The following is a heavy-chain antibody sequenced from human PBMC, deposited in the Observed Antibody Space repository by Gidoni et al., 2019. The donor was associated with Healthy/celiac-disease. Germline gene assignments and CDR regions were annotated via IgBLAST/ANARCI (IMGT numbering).Heavy chain of an antibody. V-gene: IGHV1-2*04. CDR3: ARHPDCSGGSCSGTAFDI. J-gene: IGHJ3*02. D-gene: IGHD2-15*01. CDR2: INPNSGGT. Sequence: QVQLVQSGAEVKKPGASVKVSCKASGSTFTGSSMHWVRQAPGQGLGWMGWINPNSGGTNDAQKFQGWVTMTRETAISTAYMELSRLRSDDTAVYYCARHPDCSGGSCSGTAFDIWGQGKMVTVSS. CDR1: GSTFTGSS.